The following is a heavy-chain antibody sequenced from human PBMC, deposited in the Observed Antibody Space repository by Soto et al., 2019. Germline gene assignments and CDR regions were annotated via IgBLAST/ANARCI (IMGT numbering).Heavy chain of an antibody. CDR2: IVVGSGNT. V-gene: IGHV1-58*02. CDR3: AATYPSIAARPGFVPPTIKKAWYFDL. D-gene: IGHD6-6*01. J-gene: IGHJ2*01. Sequence: ASVKVSCKASGFTFTSSAMQWVRQARGQRLEWIGWIVVGSGNTNYAQKFQERVTITRDMSTSTAYMELSSLRSEDTAVYYCAATYPSIAARPGFVPPTIKKAWYFDLWGRGTLVTVSS. CDR1: GFTFTSSA.